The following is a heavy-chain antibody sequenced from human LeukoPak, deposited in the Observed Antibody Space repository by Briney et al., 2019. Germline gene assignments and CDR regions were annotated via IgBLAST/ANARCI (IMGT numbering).Heavy chain of an antibody. J-gene: IGHJ4*02. CDR3: ARRRYSGSSQHFDY. D-gene: IGHD1-26*01. CDR1: GFTFSSYW. CDR2: IKQDGSEK. Sequence: GGSLRLSCVASGFTFSSYWMSWVRQAPGTGLEWVANIKQDGSEKYYVDSVKGRFTISRDNAKNSLYLQMNSLRAEDTAVYYCARRRYSGSSQHFDYWGQGTLVTVSS. V-gene: IGHV3-7*01.